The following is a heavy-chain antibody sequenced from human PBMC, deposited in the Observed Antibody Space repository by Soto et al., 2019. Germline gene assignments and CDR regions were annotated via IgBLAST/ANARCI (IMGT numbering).Heavy chain of an antibody. V-gene: IGHV3-21*01. Sequence: GGSLRLSCAASGFTFSSYSMNWVRQAPGKGLEWVSSISSSSSYIYYADSVKGRFTISRDNAKNSLYLQMNSLRAEDTAVYYCARFDGSGSYYNGWYFDYWGQGTLVTVSS. D-gene: IGHD3-10*01. CDR2: ISSSSSYI. CDR3: ARFDGSGSYYNGWYFDY. CDR1: GFTFSSYS. J-gene: IGHJ4*02.